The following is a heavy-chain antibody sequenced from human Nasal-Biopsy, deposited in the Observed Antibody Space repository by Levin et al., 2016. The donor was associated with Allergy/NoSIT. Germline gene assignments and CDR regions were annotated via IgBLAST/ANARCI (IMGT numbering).Heavy chain of an antibody. V-gene: IGHV4-30-2*01. CDR3: ARALPYGSETYFAFDI. Sequence: LRLSCAVSGGSISSGGYSWSWVRQPPGKGLEWIGFIYHSGSTKYNPSLKSRVTISVDRSKNQFSLKLSSVTAADTAVYYCARALPYGSETYFAFDIWGQGTMVTVSS. CDR2: IYHSGST. CDR1: GGSISSGGYS. J-gene: IGHJ3*02. D-gene: IGHD3-10*01.